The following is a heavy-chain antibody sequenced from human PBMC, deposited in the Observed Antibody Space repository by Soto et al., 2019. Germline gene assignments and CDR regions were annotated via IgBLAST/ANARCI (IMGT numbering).Heavy chain of an antibody. CDR2: ISAKNGDT. J-gene: IGHJ4*02. CDR3: ARDPPDTPSDY. CDR1: GYTFTDYG. Sequence: QVQLVQSGADVKKPGASVRVSCKASGYTFTDYGITWVRQAPGQGLEWMGWISAKNGDTNLAQKFRGRVTLTTDTSTGTAYMDLRSLTPDDTAVYYCARDPPDTPSDYWGQGTLVTVSS. D-gene: IGHD5-18*01. V-gene: IGHV1-18*01.